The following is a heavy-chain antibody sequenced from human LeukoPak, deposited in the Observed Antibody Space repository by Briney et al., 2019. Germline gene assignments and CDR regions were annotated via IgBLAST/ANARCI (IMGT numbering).Heavy chain of an antibody. D-gene: IGHD6-19*01. CDR1: GFTFSSYW. J-gene: IGHJ5*02. Sequence: PGGSLRLSCAASGFTFSSYWMSWVRQAPGKGLEWVANIKQDGSEKYYVDSVKGRFTISRDNAKNSLYLQMNSLRAEDTAVYYCARGYRSGWYAGYNWFDPWGQGTLVTVSS. V-gene: IGHV3-7*01. CDR2: IKQDGSEK. CDR3: ARGYRSGWYAGYNWFDP.